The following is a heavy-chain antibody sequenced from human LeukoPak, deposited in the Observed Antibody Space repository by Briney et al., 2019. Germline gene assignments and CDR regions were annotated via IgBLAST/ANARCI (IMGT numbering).Heavy chain of an antibody. CDR3: AKFTRTLVRGALVN. V-gene: IGHV3-23*01. CDR1: GFTFSTYA. D-gene: IGHD3-10*01. J-gene: IGHJ4*02. CDR2: IGGSGGST. Sequence: GGSLRLSCAASGFTFSTYAMSWVRQAPGKGLEWVSAIGGSGGSTYYADSVKGRFTISRDDFKNTLYLQMNSLRAEDTAIYYCAKFTRTLVRGALVNWGQGTLVTVSS.